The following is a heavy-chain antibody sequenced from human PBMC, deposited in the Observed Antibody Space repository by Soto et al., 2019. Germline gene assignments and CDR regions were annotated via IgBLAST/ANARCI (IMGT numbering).Heavy chain of an antibody. CDR2: IKQDGSET. CDR1: GFSFSTYW. Sequence: EVQLVESGGGLVQPGGSLRLSCAASGFSFSTYWMSWVRQAPGTGLEWVANIKQDGSETFYVDSLKGRFTISRDNAQNSLHLQMNSLRAEDTAVYSCARDMGSGFYVQDYWGLDVWGQGTTVTVSS. V-gene: IGHV3-7*04. CDR3: ARDMGSGFYVQDYWGLDV. J-gene: IGHJ6*02. D-gene: IGHD6-19*01.